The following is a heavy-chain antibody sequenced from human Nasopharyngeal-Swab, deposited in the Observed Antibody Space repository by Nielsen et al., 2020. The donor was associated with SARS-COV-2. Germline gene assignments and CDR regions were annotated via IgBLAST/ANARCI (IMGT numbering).Heavy chain of an antibody. CDR2: ISSSSSYI. CDR1: GFTFSSYS. Sequence: GESLKISCAASGFTFSSYSMNWVRQAPGKGLEWVSSISSSSSYIYYADSVQGRFTISRDNAKNSLYLPMNSLRAEDTAVYYCARDSSSWHDYCDYWGQGTLVTVSS. CDR3: ARDSSSWHDYCDY. D-gene: IGHD6-13*01. V-gene: IGHV3-21*01. J-gene: IGHJ4*02.